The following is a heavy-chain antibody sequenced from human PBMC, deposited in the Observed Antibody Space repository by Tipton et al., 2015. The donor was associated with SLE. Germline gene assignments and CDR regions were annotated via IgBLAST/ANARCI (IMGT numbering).Heavy chain of an antibody. Sequence: TLSLTCAVYGGSFSGFYWSWIRQPPGKGLEWIGEINHSGSTNYNPSLKSRVTISVDTSKNQFSLKLSSVTVADTAVYYCARGHSSSSPFDYWGQGTLVTVSS. V-gene: IGHV4-34*01. CDR2: INHSGST. J-gene: IGHJ4*02. D-gene: IGHD6-6*01. CDR3: ARGHSSSSPFDY. CDR1: GGSFSGFY.